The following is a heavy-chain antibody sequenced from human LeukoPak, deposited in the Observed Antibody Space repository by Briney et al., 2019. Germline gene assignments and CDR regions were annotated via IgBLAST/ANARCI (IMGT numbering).Heavy chain of an antibody. CDR2: ISGSGGST. CDR3: AKTWPDYYGSGRLAIFDS. CDR1: GFTFSSYA. Sequence: GGSLRLSCAASGFTFSSYAMSWVRQAPGKGLEWVSAISGSGGSTYYADSVKGRFTISRDNSKNTLYLQMNSLRAEDTAVYYCAKTWPDYYGSGRLAIFDSWGQGTLVTVSS. J-gene: IGHJ4*02. V-gene: IGHV3-23*01. D-gene: IGHD3-10*01.